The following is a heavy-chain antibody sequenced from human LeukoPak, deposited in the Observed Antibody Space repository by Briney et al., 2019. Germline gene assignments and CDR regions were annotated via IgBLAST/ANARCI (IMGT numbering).Heavy chain of an antibody. CDR3: ARQTAMGRSGDY. J-gene: IGHJ4*02. CDR1: GYSFTSFW. CDR2: IDPSDSDT. D-gene: IGHD5-18*01. Sequence: GESLKISCKASGYSFTSFWIGWVRQMPGKGLEWMGIIDPSDSDTRYTPSFQGQVTISADKSLTTAYLQWNSLKASDTAMYYCARQTAMGRSGDYWGQGTLVTVSS. V-gene: IGHV5-51*01.